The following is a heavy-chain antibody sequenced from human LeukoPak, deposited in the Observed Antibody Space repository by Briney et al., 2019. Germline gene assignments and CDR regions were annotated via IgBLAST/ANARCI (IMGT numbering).Heavy chain of an antibody. V-gene: IGHV3-21*01. CDR2: ISSTSSHI. Sequence: PGGSLRLSCAASGLTFSSYAMIWVRQAPGKVLESISSISSTSSHIYYADSVKCRFTISRDNAKNSLYLQMNSLRVEDTAVYYCARGREGIAVRWWVEETRWHFLDPWGQGTLVTVSS. CDR3: ARGREGIAVRWWVEETRWHFLDP. J-gene: IGHJ5*02. D-gene: IGHD6-19*01. CDR1: GLTFSSYA.